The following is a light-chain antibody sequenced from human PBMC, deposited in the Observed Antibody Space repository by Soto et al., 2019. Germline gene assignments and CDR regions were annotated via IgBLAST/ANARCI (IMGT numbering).Light chain of an antibody. CDR1: QSVSSN. CDR2: GAF. V-gene: IGKV3-15*01. Sequence: EIVMTQSPVTLSVSPGERVTLSCRASQSVSSNLAWYQQKPGQAPSRLIYGAFTRATGIPARFSGTGSGTEFTLTISSLQSEDFALYYCQQYKDWPLTFGQGTKVDI. CDR3: QQYKDWPLT. J-gene: IGKJ1*01.